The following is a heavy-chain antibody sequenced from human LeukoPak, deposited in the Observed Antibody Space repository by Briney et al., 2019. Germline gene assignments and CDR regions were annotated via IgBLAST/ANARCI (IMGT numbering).Heavy chain of an antibody. Sequence: ASVKVSFKASGYTFTGYYMHWVRQAPGQGLEWMGWINPNSGGTNYAQKFQGRVTMTRDTSISTAYMELSRLRSDDTAVYYCAREAHYYDSSGYLDYWGQGTLVTVSS. V-gene: IGHV1-2*02. CDR2: INPNSGGT. D-gene: IGHD3-22*01. CDR3: AREAHYYDSSGYLDY. J-gene: IGHJ4*02. CDR1: GYTFTGYY.